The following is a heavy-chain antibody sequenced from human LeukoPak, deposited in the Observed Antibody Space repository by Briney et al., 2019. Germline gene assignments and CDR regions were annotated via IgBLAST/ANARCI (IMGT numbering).Heavy chain of an antibody. D-gene: IGHD6-13*01. CDR3: ASSRSSSWSDYFDY. Sequence: SETLSLTCTVSGGSISSYYWSWIRQPPGKGLEWIGYIYYSGSTNYNPSLKSRVTISLDTSKNQFSLKLSSVTAADTAVYYCASSRSSSWSDYFDYWGQGTLVTVSS. V-gene: IGHV4-59*08. CDR1: GGSISSYY. J-gene: IGHJ4*02. CDR2: IYYSGST.